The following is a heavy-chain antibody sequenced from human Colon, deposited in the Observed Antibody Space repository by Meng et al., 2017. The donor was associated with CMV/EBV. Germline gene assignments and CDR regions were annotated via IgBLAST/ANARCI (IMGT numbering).Heavy chain of an antibody. CDR1: GFSFNDFW. CDR3: AKIRKGGFCTGGSCFEI. V-gene: IGHV3-23*01. D-gene: IGHD2-15*01. CDR2: ISDSGYT. J-gene: IGHJ4*02. Sequence: GESLKISCAASGFSFNDFWMTWVRQAPGKGLEWVSFISDSGYTNYGDPVKGRFTISRDDSKKTVFLQMNSLRGDDTGIYYCAKIRKGGFCTGGSCFEIWGQGTQVTVSS.